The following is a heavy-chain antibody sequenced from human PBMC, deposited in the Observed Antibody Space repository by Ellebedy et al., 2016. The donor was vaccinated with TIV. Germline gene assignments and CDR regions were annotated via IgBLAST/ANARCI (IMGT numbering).Heavy chain of an antibody. Sequence: PGGSLRLSCAASGINSINWWMSWGRQPPGKGLEWVATIKDGGSEKWYVDSVKGRFTSSRDSAKNSLYLQMNSLRVEDTGIYFCERDDSNDWGQGILVTVSS. J-gene: IGHJ4*02. CDR2: IKDGGSEK. CDR3: ERDDSND. CDR1: GINSINWW. V-gene: IGHV3-7*04. D-gene: IGHD4-11*01.